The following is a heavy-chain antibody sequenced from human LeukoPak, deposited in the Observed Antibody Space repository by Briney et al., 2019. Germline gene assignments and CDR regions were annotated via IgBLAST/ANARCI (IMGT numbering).Heavy chain of an antibody. CDR2: INHSGST. CDR1: GGSFSGYY. D-gene: IGHD3-22*01. J-gene: IGHJ4*02. Sequence: SQTLSLTCAVYGGSFSGYYWSWIRQPPGKGLEWIGEINHSGSTNYNPSLKSRVTISVDTSKNQFSLKLSSVTAADTAVYYCARGPTLTYYYDSSGYYCFDYWGQGTLVTVSS. V-gene: IGHV4-34*01. CDR3: ARGPTLTYYYDSSGYYCFDY.